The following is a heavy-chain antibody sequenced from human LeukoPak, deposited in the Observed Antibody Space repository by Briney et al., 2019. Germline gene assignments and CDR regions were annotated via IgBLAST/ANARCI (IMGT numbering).Heavy chain of an antibody. D-gene: IGHD1-26*01. Sequence: PGGSLRLSCTASGFTFSSYAMSWVRQAPGKGLEWVSGVTKSGGGTEPADSVKGRVSISRDNSKNTLYLQMNSLRAEDTAVYYCASFGWELLFDYWGQGTLVTVSS. V-gene: IGHV3-23*01. J-gene: IGHJ4*02. CDR1: GFTFSSYA. CDR2: VTKSGGGT. CDR3: ASFGWELLFDY.